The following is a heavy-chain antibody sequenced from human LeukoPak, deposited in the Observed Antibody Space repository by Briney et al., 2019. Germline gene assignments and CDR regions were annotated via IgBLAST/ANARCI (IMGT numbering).Heavy chain of an antibody. J-gene: IGHJ4*02. CDR3: ARRGPQVGIVVVPAALT. CDR1: GGSISSSSYY. D-gene: IGHD2-2*01. CDR2: IYYSGST. Sequence: SETLSLTCTVSGGSISSSSYYWGWIRQPPGKGLEWIGSIYYSGSTYYNPSLKSRVIISVDTSKNQFSLKLSSVTAADTAVYYCARRGPQVGIVVVPAALTWGQGTLVTVSS. V-gene: IGHV4-39*01.